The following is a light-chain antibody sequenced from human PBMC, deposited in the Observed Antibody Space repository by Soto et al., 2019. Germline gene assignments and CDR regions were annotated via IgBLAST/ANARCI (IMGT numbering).Light chain of an antibody. CDR3: QQYGSSPYT. J-gene: IGKJ2*01. CDR1: QSVTSSC. Sequence: EIVLTQSPGTLSLSPGERATLSCRASQSVTSSCLAWYQQKPGQAPRLLISGASRRYTGIPDRFSGSESGTDFTLTITRLEPEDFAVYYCQQYGSSPYTSGQGTKLEIK. CDR2: GAS. V-gene: IGKV3-20*01.